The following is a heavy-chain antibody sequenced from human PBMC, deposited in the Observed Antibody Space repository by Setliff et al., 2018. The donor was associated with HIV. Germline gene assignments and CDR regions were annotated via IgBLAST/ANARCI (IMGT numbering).Heavy chain of an antibody. D-gene: IGHD6-19*01. CDR2: IYASGRT. CDR1: NDSISSYY. V-gene: IGHV4-4*08. CDR3: ARDASGWQTFDY. J-gene: IGHJ4*02. Sequence: SETLSLTCTVSNDSISSYYWGWTRQPPGKGLEWIGYIYASGRTTYNPSLKSRVTVSVDTSKNQFSLKLSSVTAADTAVYYCARDASGWQTFDYWGQGTLVTVSS.